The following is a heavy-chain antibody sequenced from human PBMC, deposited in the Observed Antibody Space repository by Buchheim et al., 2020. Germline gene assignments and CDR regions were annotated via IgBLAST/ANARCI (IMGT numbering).Heavy chain of an antibody. D-gene: IGHD3-10*01. CDR3: ARVRVLSGSYPFDY. Sequence: QVQLQESGPGLVKPSETLSLTCTVSGGSISSYYWSWIRQPPGKGLEWIGYIYYSGSTNYNPSLKSRVTISVDTSKNQFSLKLSSVTAADTAVYYCARVRVLSGSYPFDYWGQGTL. J-gene: IGHJ4*02. CDR2: IYYSGST. CDR1: GGSISSYY. V-gene: IGHV4-59*08.